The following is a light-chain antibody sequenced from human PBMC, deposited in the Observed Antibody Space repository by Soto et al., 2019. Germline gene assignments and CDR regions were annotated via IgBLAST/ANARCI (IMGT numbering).Light chain of an antibody. J-gene: IGKJ3*01. CDR2: GAS. Sequence: EIVLTQSPGTLSLSPGERATLSCRASQSVSSSYLAWYQQKPGQAPRLLIYGASSRATGIPDRFSGSGSGTDFTLTISRLEPEDSAVYYCQQYGSSLLFGPGTKVDIK. CDR1: QSVSSSY. V-gene: IGKV3-20*01. CDR3: QQYGSSLL.